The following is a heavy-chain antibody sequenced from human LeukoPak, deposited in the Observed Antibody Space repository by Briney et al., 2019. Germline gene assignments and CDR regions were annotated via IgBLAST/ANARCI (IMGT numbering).Heavy chain of an antibody. Sequence: SGGSLRLSCAASEFTFDDYAMHWVRQAPGKGLEWVSGISWNSGSIGYADCVKGRFTISRDNAKNSLYLQMNSLRAEDTASYYCAKDIGRFPHALDIWGQGTMVTVSS. CDR2: ISWNSGSI. V-gene: IGHV3-9*01. CDR1: EFTFDDYA. J-gene: IGHJ3*02. CDR3: AKDIGRFPHALDI. D-gene: IGHD2-21*01.